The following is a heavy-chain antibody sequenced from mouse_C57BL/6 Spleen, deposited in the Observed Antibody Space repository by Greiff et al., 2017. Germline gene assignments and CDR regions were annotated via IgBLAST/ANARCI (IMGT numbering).Heavy chain of an antibody. D-gene: IGHD3-1*01. CDR1: GYSITSGYD. V-gene: IGHV3-1*01. CDR3: ARDLGGSFAY. J-gene: IGHJ3*01. CDR2: ISYSGST. Sequence: EVQVVESGPGMVKPSQSLSLTCTVTGYSITSGYDWHWIRHFPGNKLEWMGYISYSGSTNYNPSLKSRIPITHDTSKNHFVLKLNTVTTEDTATYYCARDLGGSFAYWGQGTLVTVSA.